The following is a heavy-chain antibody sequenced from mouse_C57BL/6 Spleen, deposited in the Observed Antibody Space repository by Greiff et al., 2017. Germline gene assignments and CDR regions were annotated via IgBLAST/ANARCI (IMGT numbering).Heavy chain of an antibody. CDR1: GFTFSDFY. V-gene: IGHV7-1*01. CDR3: ARDPVYTGFAY. Sequence: EVMLVESGGGLVQSGRSLRLSCATSGFTFSDFYMEWVRQAPGKGLEWIAASRNKANDYTTEYSASVKGRFIVSRDTSQSILYLQMNALRAEDTAIYYCARDPVYTGFAYWGQGTLVTVSA. J-gene: IGHJ3*01. CDR2: SRNKANDYTT.